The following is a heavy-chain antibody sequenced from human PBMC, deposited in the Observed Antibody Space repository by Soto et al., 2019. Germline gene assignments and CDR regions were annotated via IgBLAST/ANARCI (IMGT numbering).Heavy chain of an antibody. V-gene: IGHV3-23*01. Sequence: PGGSLRLSCAASGFTFSSYAMSWVRQAPGKGLERVSAISGSGGSTYYADSVKGRFTISRDNSKNTLYLQMNSLRAEDTAVYYCAKYRRSDGTPNWFDPWGQGTLVTVPS. J-gene: IGHJ5*02. CDR3: AKYRRSDGTPNWFDP. D-gene: IGHD1-26*01. CDR2: ISGSGGST. CDR1: GFTFSSYA.